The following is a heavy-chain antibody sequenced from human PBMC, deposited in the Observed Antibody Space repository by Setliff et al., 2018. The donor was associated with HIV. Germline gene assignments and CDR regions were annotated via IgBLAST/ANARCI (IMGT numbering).Heavy chain of an antibody. V-gene: IGHV1-8*03. CDR1: GYTFTSYD. Sequence: ASVKVSCKASGYTFTSYDISWVRQATGQGLEWMGWMNPNSGNTGYAQKFQGRVTITRNTSISTAYMELSSLRSEDTAVYYCARGDSNDYVWGSYMRAYYYYGMDVWGQGTTVTVSS. CDR3: ARGDSNDYVWGSYMRAYYYYGMDV. CDR2: MNPNSGNT. J-gene: IGHJ6*02. D-gene: IGHD3-16*01.